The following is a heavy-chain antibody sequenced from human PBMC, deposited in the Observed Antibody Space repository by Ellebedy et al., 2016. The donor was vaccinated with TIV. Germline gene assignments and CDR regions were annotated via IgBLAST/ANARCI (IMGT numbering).Heavy chain of an antibody. CDR2: IIPILGIA. Sequence: AASVKVSCKASGGTFSTYAINWVRQAPGQGLEWMGRIIPILGIANYAQKFQDRVTIIEDKSTSKAFMEMSSLRSEDTAVYYCARHHTDMLEYKYGMDVWGQGTTVTVSS. CDR3: ARHHTDMLEYKYGMDV. J-gene: IGHJ6*02. V-gene: IGHV1-69*04. D-gene: IGHD5-18*01. CDR1: GGTFSTYA.